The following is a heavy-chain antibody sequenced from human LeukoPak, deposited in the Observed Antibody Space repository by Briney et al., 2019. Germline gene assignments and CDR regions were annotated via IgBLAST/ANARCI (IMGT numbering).Heavy chain of an antibody. CDR3: ATKGGSGSYLFDY. V-gene: IGHV3-21*06. CDR2: ITSSSGYI. D-gene: IGHD3-10*01. CDR1: GFTFSSYN. Sequence: TGGSLRLSCAASGFTFSSYNMNWVRQAPGKGLEWVSFITSSSGYIYYADSVKGRFTISRDNAKNSLYLQMNSLRVEDTAVYYCATKGGSGSYLFDYWGQGTLVTVSS. J-gene: IGHJ4*02.